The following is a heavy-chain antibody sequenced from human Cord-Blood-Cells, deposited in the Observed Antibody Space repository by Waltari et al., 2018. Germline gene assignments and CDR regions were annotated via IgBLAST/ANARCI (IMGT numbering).Heavy chain of an antibody. CDR3: AKPSSGSYYFDY. D-gene: IGHD1-26*01. CDR1: GLTFSSYG. Sequence: QVQLVESGGGVVQPGGSLRLSCAASGLTFSSYGMHWVRQAPGKGVEVVAFIRYDGSNKYYADSVKGRFTISRDNSKNTLYLQMNSLRAEDTAVYYCAKPSSGSYYFDYWGQGTLVTVSS. V-gene: IGHV3-30*02. CDR2: IRYDGSNK. J-gene: IGHJ4*02.